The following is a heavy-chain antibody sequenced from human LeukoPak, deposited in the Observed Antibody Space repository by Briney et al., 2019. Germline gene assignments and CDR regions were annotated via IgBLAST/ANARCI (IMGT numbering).Heavy chain of an antibody. Sequence: SQTLSLTCAISGDSVSSNSAAWHWLRQSPSRGLEWLGRTYYRSTWYNDYAVSVRGRITVNPDTSKNQFSLHLNSVTPEDTAVYYCARRLTQYDCFDPWGQGILVTVSS. CDR3: ARRLTQYDCFDP. J-gene: IGHJ5*02. CDR1: GDSVSSNSAA. V-gene: IGHV6-1*01. CDR2: TYYRSTWYN. D-gene: IGHD2-2*01.